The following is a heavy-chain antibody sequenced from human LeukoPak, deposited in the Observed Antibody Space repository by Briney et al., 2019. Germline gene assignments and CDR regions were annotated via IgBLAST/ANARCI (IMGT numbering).Heavy chain of an antibody. CDR1: GGSISTYY. CDR2: IYYSGST. V-gene: IGHV4-59*01. CDR3: ARVQYYGSGNYYVDY. D-gene: IGHD3-10*01. J-gene: IGHJ4*01. Sequence: SETLSLTCTVSGGSISTYYWSWMRQPPGRGLEWIGYIYYSGSTNHNPSLQSRVTISVDTSKNQSSLKLNSVTAADTAVYYCARVQYYGSGNYYVDYWGQGTLVTVSS.